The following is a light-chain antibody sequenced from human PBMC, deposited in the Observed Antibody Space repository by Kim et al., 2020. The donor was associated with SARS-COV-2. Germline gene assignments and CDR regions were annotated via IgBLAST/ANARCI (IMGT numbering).Light chain of an antibody. V-gene: IGLV2-11*01. Sequence: GRSVTSACTGTSSDVGGYNYVSWYQQHPGKAPKLMIYDVSKRPSGVPDRFSGSKSGNTASLTISGLQAEDEADYYCCSYAGSYGVVFGGGTQLTVL. CDR3: CSYAGSYGVV. CDR2: DVS. CDR1: SSDVGGYNY. J-gene: IGLJ2*01.